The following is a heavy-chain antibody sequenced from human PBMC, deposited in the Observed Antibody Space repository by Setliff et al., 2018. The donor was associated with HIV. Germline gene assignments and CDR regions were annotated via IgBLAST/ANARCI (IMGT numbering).Heavy chain of an antibody. CDR1: NYSISSGYY. J-gene: IGHJ5*02. CDR2: IYTSGNSRYT. V-gene: IGHV4-61*09. D-gene: IGHD2-2*01. CDR3: ARGGTSSNWFGP. Sequence: PSETLSLTCTVSNYSISSGYYWSWLRQPAGKGLEWIGHIYTSGNSRYTNYNSSLESRVAISLDTSSNQFSLKLTSVTAADTAVYYCARGGTSSNWFGPWGQGTLVTVSS.